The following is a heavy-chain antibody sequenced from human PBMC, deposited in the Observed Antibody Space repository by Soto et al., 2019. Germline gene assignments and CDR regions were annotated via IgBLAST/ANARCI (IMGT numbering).Heavy chain of an antibody. Sequence: PGVSLRLSCTASGFTFGDYAMSWVRQAPGKGLEWVGFIRSKAYGGTTEYAASVKGRFTISRDDSKSIVYLQLNSLKTEDTAVYYCRGYFDWLFWNYYYGMDVWGQGTTVTVSS. CDR1: GFTFGDYA. J-gene: IGHJ6*02. CDR2: IRSKAYGGTT. CDR3: RGYFDWLFWNYYYGMDV. V-gene: IGHV3-49*04. D-gene: IGHD3-9*01.